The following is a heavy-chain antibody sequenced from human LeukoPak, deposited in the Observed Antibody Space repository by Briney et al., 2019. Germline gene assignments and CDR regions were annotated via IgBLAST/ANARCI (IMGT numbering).Heavy chain of an antibody. Sequence: SETQSLTCTVSGGSISSYYWSWIRQPPGKGLEWIGYIYYSGSTNYNPSLKSRVTISVDTSKNQFSLKLSSVTAADTAVYYCARSYCGGDCYLWAFDIWGQGTMVTVSS. J-gene: IGHJ3*02. V-gene: IGHV4-59*01. CDR3: ARSYCGGDCYLWAFDI. CDR2: IYYSGST. CDR1: GGSISSYY. D-gene: IGHD2-21*02.